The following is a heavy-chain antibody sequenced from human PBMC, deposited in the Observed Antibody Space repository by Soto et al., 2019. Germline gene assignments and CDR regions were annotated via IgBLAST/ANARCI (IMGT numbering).Heavy chain of an antibody. J-gene: IGHJ1*01. CDR1: GCTFSSYA. Sequence: EVQLLESGGGLVQPGGYLRLSCAASGCTFSSYAMSWVRQAPGKGLEWVSAISGSGGSTYYADSVKGRFTISRDNSKNTLYLQMNSLRAEDTAVYYCAKVLGGLRLGEFSSLGNQGQYFQLWGPGTLVTVSS. V-gene: IGHV3-23*01. CDR2: ISGSGGST. CDR3: AKVLGGLRLGEFSSLGNQGQYFQL. D-gene: IGHD3-16*02.